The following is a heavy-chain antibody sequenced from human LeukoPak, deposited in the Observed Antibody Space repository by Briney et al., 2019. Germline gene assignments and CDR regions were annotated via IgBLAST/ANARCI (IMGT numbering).Heavy chain of an antibody. CDR2: INSDGRST. Sequence: PGGSLRLPCAASGLTFSTYWMHWVRQAPGKGLVWVSRINSDGRSTTYADFVKGRFTISRDNAKNTLYLQMNSLRAEDTAVYYCAREGTGGWYYFDYWGQGTLVTVSS. J-gene: IGHJ4*02. D-gene: IGHD6-19*01. V-gene: IGHV3-74*01. CDR1: GLTFSTYW. CDR3: AREGTGGWYYFDY.